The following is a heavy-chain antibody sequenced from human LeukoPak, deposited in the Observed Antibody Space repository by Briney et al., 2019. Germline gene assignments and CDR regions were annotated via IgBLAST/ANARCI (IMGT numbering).Heavy chain of an antibody. D-gene: IGHD6-19*01. CDR3: ARDSSGWYVKDDAFDI. V-gene: IGHV3-21*01. CDR2: ISSSSSYI. CDR1: GFTFSSYS. Sequence: PGGSLRLSCAASGFTFSSYSMNWVRQAPGKGREWVSSISSSSSYIYYADSVKGRFTISRDNAKNSLYLQMNSLRAEDTAVYYCARDSSGWYVKDDAFDIWGQGTMVTVSS. J-gene: IGHJ3*02.